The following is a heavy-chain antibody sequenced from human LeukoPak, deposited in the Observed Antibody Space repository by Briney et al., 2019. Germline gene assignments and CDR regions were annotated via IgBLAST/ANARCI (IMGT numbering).Heavy chain of an antibody. CDR3: AKDGEGEVPTAIGY. CDR2: ISGGGGST. D-gene: IGHD2-2*01. Sequence: AGGSLSLSCAASGFTFKRYAMSWVRQAPGKGLEWVSAISGGGGSTYNADSVKGRFSVSRDNSKNTVYLQMNSLRAEDTAIYFCAKDGEGEVPTAIGYWGQGTLVTVSS. J-gene: IGHJ4*02. CDR1: GFTFKRYA. V-gene: IGHV3-23*01.